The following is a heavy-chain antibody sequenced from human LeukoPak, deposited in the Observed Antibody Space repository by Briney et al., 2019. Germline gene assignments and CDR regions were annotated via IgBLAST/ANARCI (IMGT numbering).Heavy chain of an antibody. CDR3: ARDLGLAANGAFDV. D-gene: IGHD6-19*01. CDR2: IYSGGST. J-gene: IGHJ3*01. V-gene: IGHV3-66*01. Sequence: GGSLRLSCAASGFTVRSNFMSWVRQAPGKGLEWVSVIYSGGSTNYADSVKGRFTISRDNSKNTLYLRMNSLRAADTAVYYCARDLGLAANGAFDVWGQGTMVTVSS. CDR1: GFTVRSNF.